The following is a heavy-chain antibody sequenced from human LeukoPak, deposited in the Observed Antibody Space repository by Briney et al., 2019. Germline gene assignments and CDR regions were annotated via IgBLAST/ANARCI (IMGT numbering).Heavy chain of an antibody. J-gene: IGHJ4*02. CDR2: IIPILGIA. CDR3: ATTNDYDFWSGLDY. D-gene: IGHD3-3*01. Sequence: ASVKVSCKASGGTFSSYTISWVRQAPGHGLEWMGRIIPILGIANYAQKFQGRVTVTADKSTSTAYMELSSLRSEDTAVYYCATTNDYDFWSGLDYWGQGTLVTVSS. CDR1: GGTFSSYT. V-gene: IGHV1-69*02.